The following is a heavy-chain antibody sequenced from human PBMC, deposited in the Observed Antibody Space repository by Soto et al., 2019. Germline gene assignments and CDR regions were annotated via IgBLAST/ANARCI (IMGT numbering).Heavy chain of an antibody. CDR2: IYYSGST. D-gene: IGHD2-2*01. Sequence: QLQLQESGPGLVKPSETLSLTCTVSGGSISSSSYYSGWIRQPPGKGLEWIGGIYYSGSTYYNPSLKDRVTISVDTSKNQFSLKLSSVTAADSAVYYCARQLRSCSSTSCPPGFDPWGQGTLVTVSS. CDR3: ARQLRSCSSTSCPPGFDP. CDR1: GGSISSSSYY. J-gene: IGHJ5*02. V-gene: IGHV4-39*01.